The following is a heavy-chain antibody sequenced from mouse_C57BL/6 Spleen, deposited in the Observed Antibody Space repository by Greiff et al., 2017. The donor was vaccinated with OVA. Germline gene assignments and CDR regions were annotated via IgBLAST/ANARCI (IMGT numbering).Heavy chain of an antibody. J-gene: IGHJ2*01. CDR2: LYPRDGST. V-gene: IGHV1-85*01. CDR1: GYTFTSYD. Sequence: VQLQQSGPELVKPGASVKLSCKASGYTFTSYDINWVKQRPGQGLEWIGWLYPRDGSTKYNAKFKGKATLTVDTSSSTAYMAPHSLTSEDSAVDFCARGRWLRERGEYWGQGTTLTVSA. D-gene: IGHD2-2*01. CDR3: ARGRWLRERGEY.